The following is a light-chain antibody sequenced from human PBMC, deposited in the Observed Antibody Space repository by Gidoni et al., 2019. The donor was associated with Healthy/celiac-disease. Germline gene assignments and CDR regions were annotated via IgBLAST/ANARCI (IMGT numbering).Light chain of an antibody. V-gene: IGKV1-33*01. J-gene: IGKJ4*01. Sequence: DIQMTQSPSSLSASVGDRVTITCQASQDISNYLNWYQHKPGKAPKLLIYDASNLETGVSSRFSGSGSATDFTLTISSLQPEDIATYYCQQYDNLLTFXGXTKVEIK. CDR1: QDISNY. CDR3: QQYDNLLT. CDR2: DAS.